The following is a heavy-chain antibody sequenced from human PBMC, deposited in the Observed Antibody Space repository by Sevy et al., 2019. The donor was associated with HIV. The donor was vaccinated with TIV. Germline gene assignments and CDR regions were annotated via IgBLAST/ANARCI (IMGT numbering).Heavy chain of an antibody. CDR3: ATPKYVCYDYESLDI. CDR2: FDPEDGET. J-gene: IGHJ3*02. CDR1: GYTLTKLS. Sequence: ASVKVSCKVSGYTLTKLSMHWVRQAPGKGLEWMGGFDPEDGETIYAQKFQGRVTMTEDTSTDTAYMELSSLRSEDTAVYYGATPKYVCYDYESLDIWGQGTMVTVSS. V-gene: IGHV1-24*01. D-gene: IGHD5-12*01.